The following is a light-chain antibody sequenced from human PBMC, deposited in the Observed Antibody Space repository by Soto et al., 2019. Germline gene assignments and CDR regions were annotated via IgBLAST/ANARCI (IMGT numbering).Light chain of an antibody. J-gene: IGKJ1*01. Sequence: EIVMTQSPAILSVSQGERATLSCRASQSVSSNLAWYQQKPGQAPRLLFYGASTRATGIPARFSGSGSGTEFTLTISSLQSEDFAVYYCQQYNNWPRAFGQGTKVEMK. CDR3: QQYNNWPRA. CDR2: GAS. V-gene: IGKV3-15*01. CDR1: QSVSSN.